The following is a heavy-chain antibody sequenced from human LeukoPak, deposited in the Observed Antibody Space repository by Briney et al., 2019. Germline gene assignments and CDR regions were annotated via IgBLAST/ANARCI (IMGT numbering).Heavy chain of an antibody. CDR1: GVSISSSNSY. Sequence: SETLSLTCTVSGVSISSSNSYWAWIRQPPGKGREWIGSIYYSGNTYYNASLKSQVSISIDTSKNQLSLRLTSVTAADTAVYYCARQTGSGLFILPGGQGTLVTVSS. J-gene: IGHJ4*02. D-gene: IGHD3/OR15-3a*01. V-gene: IGHV4-39*01. CDR2: IYYSGNT. CDR3: ARQTGSGLFILP.